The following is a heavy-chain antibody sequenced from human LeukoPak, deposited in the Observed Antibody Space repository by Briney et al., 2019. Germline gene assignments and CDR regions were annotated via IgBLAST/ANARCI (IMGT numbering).Heavy chain of an antibody. CDR1: GGSISSYY. CDR2: IYYSGST. D-gene: IGHD3-3*01. V-gene: IGHV4-59*01. Sequence: PSETLSLTCTVSGGSISSYYWSWIRQPPGKGLEWIGYIYYSGSTNYNPSLKSRVTISVDTSKNQFSLKLSSVTAADTAVYYCAGGRYYDFWSGYYTNWFDPWGQGTLVTVSS. J-gene: IGHJ5*02. CDR3: AGGRYYDFWSGYYTNWFDP.